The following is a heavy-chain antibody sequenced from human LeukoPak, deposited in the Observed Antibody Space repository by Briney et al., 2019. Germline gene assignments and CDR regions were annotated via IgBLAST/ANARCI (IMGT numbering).Heavy chain of an antibody. CDR2: ISAYNGNT. Sequence: ASVKVSCKVSGYTFTSYGISWVRQAPGQGLEWMGWISAYNGNTNYAQKLQGRVTMTTDTSTSTAYMELRSLRSDDTAVYYCARGEIVGATTWDYYYGMDVWGQGTTVTVSS. J-gene: IGHJ6*02. D-gene: IGHD1-26*01. CDR1: GYTFTSYG. V-gene: IGHV1-18*01. CDR3: ARGEIVGATTWDYYYGMDV.